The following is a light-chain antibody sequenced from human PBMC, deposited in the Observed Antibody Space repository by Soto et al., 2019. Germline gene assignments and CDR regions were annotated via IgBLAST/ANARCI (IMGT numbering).Light chain of an antibody. CDR2: SNN. CDR1: SSNIGSNY. Sequence: QSVLTQPPSASGTPGQRFTISCSGSSSNIGSNYVYWYQQLPGTAPKLLIYSNNQRPSGVPDRFSGSKSGTSASLAISGLRSEDEADYYCAAWDDSLSGSYVFGTGTKLTVL. V-gene: IGLV1-47*02. CDR3: AAWDDSLSGSYV. J-gene: IGLJ1*01.